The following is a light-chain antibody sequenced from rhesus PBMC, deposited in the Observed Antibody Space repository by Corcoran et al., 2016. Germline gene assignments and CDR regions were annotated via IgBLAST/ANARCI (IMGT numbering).Light chain of an antibody. CDR1: SSYIGGYNY. Sequence: QAALTQPRSVSGYPGQSVTISCTGTSSYIGGYNYVSWYQQHPGTAPKLMIYEVSKRPSGVSDRLSGSKSSNTASLTISGLQAEDEADYYCSSYEGSNVFGSGTKLTVL. J-gene: IGLJ6*01. V-gene: IGLV2-32*02. CDR3: SSYEGSNV. CDR2: EVS.